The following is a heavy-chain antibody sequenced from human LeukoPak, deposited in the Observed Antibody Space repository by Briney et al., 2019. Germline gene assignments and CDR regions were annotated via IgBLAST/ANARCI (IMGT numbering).Heavy chain of an antibody. CDR3: AKEVYSYGDLDY. Sequence: PGGSLKLSCAASGFTFSSYGMHWVRQAPGKGLEWVAVISYDGSNKCYADSVKGRFTISRDNSKNTLYLQMNSLRAEDTAVYYCAKEVYSYGDLDYWAREPWSPSPQ. CDR1: GFTFSSYG. V-gene: IGHV3-30*18. J-gene: IGHJ4*02. D-gene: IGHD5-18*01. CDR2: ISYDGSNK.